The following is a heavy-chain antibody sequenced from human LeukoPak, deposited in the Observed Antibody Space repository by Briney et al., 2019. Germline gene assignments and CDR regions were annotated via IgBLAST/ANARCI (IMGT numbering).Heavy chain of an antibody. CDR1: GFTFSSYS. J-gene: IGHJ4*02. CDR3: ARDGAAAGNTFDY. D-gene: IGHD6-13*01. CDR2: ISSSSSYI. V-gene: IGHV3-21*01. Sequence: GGSLRLSCAASGFTFSSYSMNWVRQAPGKGLEWVSSISSSSSYIYYADSVKGRFAISRDNAKNSLYLQMNSLRAEDTAVYYCARDGAAAGNTFDYWGQGTLVTVSS.